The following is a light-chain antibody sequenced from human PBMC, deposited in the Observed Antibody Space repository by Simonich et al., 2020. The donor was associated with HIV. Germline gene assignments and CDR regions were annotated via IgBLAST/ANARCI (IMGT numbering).Light chain of an antibody. V-gene: IGLV3-1*01. CDR2: QNN. CDR1: KLGDKY. J-gene: IGLJ2*01. CDR3: QAWDSSTVV. Sequence: SYELTQPPSVSVSPGQTASITCSGDKLGDKYACWYQQKPGQSPVFVIYQNNNRPSGIPERFSGSNSGNTATLTISGTQAMDEADYYCQAWDSSTVVFGGGTKLTVL.